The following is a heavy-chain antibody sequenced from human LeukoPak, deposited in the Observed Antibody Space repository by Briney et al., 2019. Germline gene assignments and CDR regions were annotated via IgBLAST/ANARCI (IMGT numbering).Heavy chain of an antibody. D-gene: IGHD4-17*01. CDR1: GGSIGIYY. Sequence: SETLSLTCTVSGGSIGIYYWNWIRQPAGKGREWIGRIFTSGIANYNPSLKSRVTMSVDTSKNQFSLNLSSVTAADTAVYYCARYPTTVTKGFDHWGQGTMVTVSS. CDR3: ARYPTTVTKGFDH. CDR2: IFTSGIA. J-gene: IGHJ3*01. V-gene: IGHV4-4*07.